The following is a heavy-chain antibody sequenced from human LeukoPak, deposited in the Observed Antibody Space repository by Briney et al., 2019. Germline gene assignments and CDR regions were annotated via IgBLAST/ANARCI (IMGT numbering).Heavy chain of an antibody. CDR1: GFTFGDYA. J-gene: IGHJ4*02. V-gene: IGHV3-49*04. D-gene: IGHD3-22*01. CDR2: IRRKAHGGTT. Sequence: GGSLRLSCTTSGFTFGDYAMSWVRKAPGKGLEWVSFIRRKAHGGTTEYAASVKGRFSSSRDDSKSIAYLQMNSLKTEDTAVYFCTRVTYYYDNSGYFHFDSWGQGSLVTVSS. CDR3: TRVTYYYDNSGYFHFDS.